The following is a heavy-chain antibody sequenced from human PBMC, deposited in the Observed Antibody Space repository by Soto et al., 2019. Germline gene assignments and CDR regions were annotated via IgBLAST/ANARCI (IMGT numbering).Heavy chain of an antibody. V-gene: IGHV3-30-3*01. CDR1: GFTFSSYA. CDR2: ISYDGSNK. J-gene: IGHJ4*02. Sequence: GGSLRLSCAASGFTFSSYAMHWVRQAPGKGLEWVAVISYDGSNKYYADSVKGRFTISRDNSKNTLYLQMNSLRAEDTAVYYCARDKTYYYFWSGSQGLDYWGQGTLGPVPS. D-gene: IGHD3-3*01. CDR3: ARDKTYYYFWSGSQGLDY.